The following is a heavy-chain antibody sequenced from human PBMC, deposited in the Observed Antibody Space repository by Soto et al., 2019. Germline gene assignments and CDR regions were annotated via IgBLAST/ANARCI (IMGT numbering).Heavy chain of an antibody. V-gene: IGHV3-11*01. D-gene: IGHD1-1*01. J-gene: IGHJ4*01. CDR3: ARSGLPLIEILDY. Sequence: GGSLRLSCAASGFTFSDYYMNWIRQAPGQGLEWLSFINPRGETRYIADSIRGRFTFSRDNARRSLYVQMNSLRAEDTAVYYCARSGLPLIEILDYWGHGTLVTVAS. CDR2: INPRGETR. CDR1: GFTFSDYY.